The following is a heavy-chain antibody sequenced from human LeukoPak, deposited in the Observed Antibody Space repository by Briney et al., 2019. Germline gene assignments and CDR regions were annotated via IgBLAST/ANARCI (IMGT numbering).Heavy chain of an antibody. V-gene: IGHV3-30-3*01. CDR1: GFTFSSYA. CDR3: ARDSPRIISENFLYYFDY. Sequence: GRSLRLSCAASGFTFSSYAVHWVRQAPGKGLEWVAAISYDGSNIYYAESVKGRFTISRDNSKNTLYLQMNSLRAEDTAVYYCARDSPRIISENFLYYFDYWGQGTLVTVSS. J-gene: IGHJ4*02. CDR2: ISYDGSNI. D-gene: IGHD3-16*01.